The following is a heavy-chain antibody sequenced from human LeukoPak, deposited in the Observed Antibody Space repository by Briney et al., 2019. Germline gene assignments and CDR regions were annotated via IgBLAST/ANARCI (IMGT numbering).Heavy chain of an antibody. CDR3: FRRGRGADLMDAFDI. D-gene: IGHD3-10*01. CDR2: INAGNGNT. Sequence: ASVKVSCKASGYTFTSYAMHWVRQAPGQRLEWMGWINAGNGNTKYSQKFQGRVTITRDTSASTAYMELSSLRSDDTAVYYCFRRGRGADLMDAFDIWGQGTMVTVSS. CDR1: GYTFTSYA. J-gene: IGHJ3*02. V-gene: IGHV1-3*01.